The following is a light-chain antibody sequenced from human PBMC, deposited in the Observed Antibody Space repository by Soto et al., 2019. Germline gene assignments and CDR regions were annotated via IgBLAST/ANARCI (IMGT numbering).Light chain of an antibody. V-gene: IGKV1-5*01. J-gene: IGKJ1*01. CDR1: QSISSW. CDR3: QQYNIWPPWT. Sequence: DIQMPQSPSTLSASVGDRVTITCRASQSISSWLAWYQEKPGKAPKLLIYDASSLESGVPSRFSGSGSGTDFTLTISSLQSEDFAVYYCQQYNIWPPWTFGQGTKVDIK. CDR2: DAS.